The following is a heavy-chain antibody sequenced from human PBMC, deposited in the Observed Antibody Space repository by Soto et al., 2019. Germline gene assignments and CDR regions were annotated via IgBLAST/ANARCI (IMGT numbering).Heavy chain of an antibody. V-gene: IGHV4-34*01. J-gene: IGHJ5*02. Sequence: PSETLSLTCVAYGGSFGSYSWSCVRQPPGKGLEWIGEVNHSGDATYNPYPQSRVTISLDTSNNHFYLKMTSLTAAATALYFYTGGARSPRSWFDPLGQGTQVTVSS. CDR1: GGSFGSYS. CDR2: VNHSGDA. CDR3: TGGARSPRSWFDP.